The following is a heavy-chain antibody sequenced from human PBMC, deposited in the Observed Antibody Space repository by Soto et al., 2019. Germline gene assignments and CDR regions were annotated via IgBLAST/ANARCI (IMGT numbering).Heavy chain of an antibody. CDR3: ARFNWVRGVSWFDP. J-gene: IGHJ5*02. D-gene: IGHD3-10*01. V-gene: IGHV4-4*02. CDR2: ISHSGGA. CDR1: GGSISSSNW. Sequence: KPSETLSLTCAASGGSISSSNWRSWVRQPPGKGLEWIGEISHSGGANYNPSLKTRVTLSIDKSKNHFSLRVASVTPADTAVYYCARFNWVRGVSWFDPWGQGILVTVSS.